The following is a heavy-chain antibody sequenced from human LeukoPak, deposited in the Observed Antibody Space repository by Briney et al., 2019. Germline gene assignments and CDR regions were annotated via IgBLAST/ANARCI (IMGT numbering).Heavy chain of an antibody. CDR2: INPSGGST. CDR1: GYTFTSYY. D-gene: IGHD5-12*01. Sequence: ASVKVSCKASGYTFTSYYMHWVRQAPGQGLEWMGIINPSGGSTSYAQKFQGRVTMTRDTSTSTVYMELSSLRSEDTAVYYCAKGSGYEHNYYYYYMDVWGKGTTVTISS. V-gene: IGHV1-46*01. J-gene: IGHJ6*03. CDR3: AKGSGYEHNYYYYYMDV.